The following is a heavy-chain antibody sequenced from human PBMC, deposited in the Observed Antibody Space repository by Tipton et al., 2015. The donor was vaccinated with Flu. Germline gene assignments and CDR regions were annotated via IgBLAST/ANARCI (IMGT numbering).Heavy chain of an antibody. J-gene: IGHJ4*02. Sequence: GSLRLSCAVYGGSFSAYYWSWIRQPPGKGLEWVGEINHSGTTNYNPSLTSRVTISADTSKKQFSLRLTSVTAADTAVYWCARDPVGYYDSSAYYIFDYWGQGTLVTVSS. CDR3: ARDPVGYYDSSAYYIFDY. CDR1: GGSFSAYY. CDR2: INHSGTT. D-gene: IGHD3-22*01. V-gene: IGHV4-34*01.